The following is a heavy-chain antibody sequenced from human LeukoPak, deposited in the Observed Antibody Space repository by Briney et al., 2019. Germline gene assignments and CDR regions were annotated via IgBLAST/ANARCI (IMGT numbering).Heavy chain of an antibody. Sequence: SETLSPTCTVSGGSISSSSYYWGWIRQPPGKGLEWIGSIYYSGSTYYNPSLKSRVTISVDTSKNQFSLKLSSVTAADTAVYYCARQLELPYNWFDPWGQGTLVTVSS. J-gene: IGHJ5*02. V-gene: IGHV4-39*07. D-gene: IGHD1-1*01. CDR3: ARQLELPYNWFDP. CDR1: GGSISSSSYY. CDR2: IYYSGST.